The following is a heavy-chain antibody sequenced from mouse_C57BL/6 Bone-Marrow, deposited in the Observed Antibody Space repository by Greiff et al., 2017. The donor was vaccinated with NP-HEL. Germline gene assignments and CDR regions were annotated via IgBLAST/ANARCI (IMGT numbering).Heavy chain of an antibody. CDR2: INPYNGGT. CDR3: ARRYSYYAMDY. Sequence: EVQLQESGPVLVKPGASVKMSCKASGYTFTDYYMNWVKQSHGKSLEWIGVINPYNGGTSYNQKFKGKATLTVDKSSSTAYMELNSLTSEDSAVYYCARRYSYYAMDYWGQGTSVTVSS. D-gene: IGHD1-1*01. CDR1: GYTFTDYY. V-gene: IGHV1-19*01. J-gene: IGHJ4*01.